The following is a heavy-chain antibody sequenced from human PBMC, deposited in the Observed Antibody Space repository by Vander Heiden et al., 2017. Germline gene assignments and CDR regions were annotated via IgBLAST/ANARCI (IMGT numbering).Heavy chain of an antibody. CDR1: GSPFSRYG. CDR3: AREGELSGNWFDP. D-gene: IGHD1-26*01. V-gene: IGHV3-33*01. CDR2: IWYDGSNK. Sequence: QVQLVESGGGVVQPGRSLRLSCAASGSPFSRYGLPWGRQVPGKGLEWVAVIWYDGSNKDYADSVKGRFTISRDNSKNTLYLQMNSLRAEDTAVYYCAREGELSGNWFDPWGQGTLVTVSS. J-gene: IGHJ5*02.